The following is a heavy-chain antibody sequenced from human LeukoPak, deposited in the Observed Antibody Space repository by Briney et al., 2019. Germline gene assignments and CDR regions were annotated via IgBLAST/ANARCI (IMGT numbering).Heavy chain of an antibody. Sequence: PSETLSLTCTVSGGSISSYCWSWIRQPAGKGLEWIGRIYTSGSTNYNPSLKSRVTMSVDTSKNQFSLKLSSVTAADTAVYYCARDQAYYDSSGQFDYWGQGTLVTVSS. CDR3: ARDQAYYDSSGQFDY. CDR2: IYTSGST. V-gene: IGHV4-4*07. D-gene: IGHD3-22*01. J-gene: IGHJ4*02. CDR1: GGSISSYC.